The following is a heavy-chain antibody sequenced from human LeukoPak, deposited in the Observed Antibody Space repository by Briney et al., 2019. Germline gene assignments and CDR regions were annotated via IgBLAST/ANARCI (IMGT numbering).Heavy chain of an antibody. Sequence: PGGSRRLSGPPSELTITNYYMSWIRQSPGGALKWIAYISSVTSAIHYANSMKGRFTMSRDNTKNSVYLQMNSLRTEDTAMYFCVSTPAIRRLNFWGQGTLVTVSS. CDR3: VSTPAIRRLNF. CDR1: ELTITNYY. V-gene: IGHV3-11*01. D-gene: IGHD2-2*02. J-gene: IGHJ4*02. CDR2: ISSVTSAI.